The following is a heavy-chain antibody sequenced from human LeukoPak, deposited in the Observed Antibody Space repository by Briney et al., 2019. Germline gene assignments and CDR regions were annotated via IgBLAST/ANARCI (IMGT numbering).Heavy chain of an antibody. CDR1: GYTFTSYD. J-gene: IGHJ4*02. V-gene: IGHV1-8*01. Sequence: GASVKVSCKASGYTFTSYDINWVRQATGQGLEWMGWMNPNSGNTGYAQKFQGRVTMTRNTSISTAYMELSSLRSEDTAVYYCAREGYCSSTSCYTSYFDYWGQGTLVTVSS. D-gene: IGHD2-2*02. CDR2: MNPNSGNT. CDR3: AREGYCSSTSCYTSYFDY.